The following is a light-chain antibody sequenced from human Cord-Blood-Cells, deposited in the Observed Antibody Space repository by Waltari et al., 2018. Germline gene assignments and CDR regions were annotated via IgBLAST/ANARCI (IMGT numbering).Light chain of an antibody. J-gene: IGKJ1*01. CDR1: QSISSY. Sequence: DIQMTQSPSSLSASVGDRLPITCRASQSISSYLNWYQQKPGKAPKLLIHAASSLQSGVPSRFSGSGSGTDFTLTISSLQPEDFATYYCQQSYSTPPTFGQGTKVEIK. CDR2: AAS. CDR3: QQSYSTPPT. V-gene: IGKV1-39*01.